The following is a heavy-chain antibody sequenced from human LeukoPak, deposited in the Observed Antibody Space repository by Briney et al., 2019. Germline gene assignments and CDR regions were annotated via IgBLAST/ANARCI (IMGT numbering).Heavy chain of an antibody. CDR2: ISNSGSSK. Sequence: GGSLRLSCAASGFTFSNYAMNWVRQARGKGLEWVSGISNSGSSKDYADSVKGRFTISRDNSKNTLFLQMNSLRAEDTAIYYCAKGEYGSGWPDWGQGTLVTVSS. V-gene: IGHV3-23*01. J-gene: IGHJ4*02. CDR3: AKGEYGSGWPD. CDR1: GFTFSNYA. D-gene: IGHD6-19*01.